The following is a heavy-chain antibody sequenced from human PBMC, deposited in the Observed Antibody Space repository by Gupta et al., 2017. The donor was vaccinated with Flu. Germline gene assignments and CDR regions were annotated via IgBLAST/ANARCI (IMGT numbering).Heavy chain of an antibody. D-gene: IGHD6-19*01. CDR3: ARDDEGWSSGWSEGFDY. CDR1: GFTFSTYA. J-gene: IGHJ4*02. Sequence: QVQLVESGGGVVQSGRSLRLSCAASGFTFSTYAMHWVRQAPGKGLEWVAVIWFDGSNKDYADSVKGRFTISRDNSKNTLYLQMSSLRAEDTAVYYCARDDEGWSSGWSEGFDYWGQGTQVTVSS. V-gene: IGHV3-33*01. CDR2: IWFDGSNK.